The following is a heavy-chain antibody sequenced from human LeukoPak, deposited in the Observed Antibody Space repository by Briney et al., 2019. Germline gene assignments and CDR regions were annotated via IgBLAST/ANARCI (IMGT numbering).Heavy chain of an antibody. Sequence: PGGSLRLSCAASGFTFSSYAMSWVRQAPGKGLEWVSAISGSGGSTYYADSVKGRFTISRDNSKNTLYLQMNSLRAEDTAVYYCAKDAAIAARPSWAFDIWGQGTMVTVSS. D-gene: IGHD6-6*01. V-gene: IGHV3-23*01. CDR2: ISGSGGST. J-gene: IGHJ3*02. CDR3: AKDAAIAARPSWAFDI. CDR1: GFTFSSYA.